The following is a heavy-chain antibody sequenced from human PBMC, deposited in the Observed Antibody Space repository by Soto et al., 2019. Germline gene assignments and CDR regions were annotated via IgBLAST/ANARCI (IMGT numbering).Heavy chain of an antibody. CDR1: SGSISSSNW. D-gene: IGHD6-19*01. CDR2: IYHSGST. Sequence: SETLSLTCAVSSGSISSSNWWSWVRQPPGKGLEWIGEIYHSGSTNYNPSLKSRVTISVDKSKNQFSLKLSSVTAADTAVYYCARVPVAGKYYYFYMDVWGKGTTVTVSS. CDR3: ARVPVAGKYYYFYMDV. J-gene: IGHJ6*03. V-gene: IGHV4-4*02.